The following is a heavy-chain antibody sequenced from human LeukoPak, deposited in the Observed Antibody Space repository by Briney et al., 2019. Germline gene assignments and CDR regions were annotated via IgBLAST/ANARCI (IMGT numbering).Heavy chain of an antibody. Sequence: GGSLRLSCAASGFTFSNYAMSWVRQAPGKGLEWVSAFSGSGGSTYYADSVKGRFTISRDNCENTLYLQMYSLRVEDTAVYYCAKGDPSYLSPIDYWGQGTLVTVSS. CDR3: AKGDPSYLSPIDY. CDR1: GFTFSNYA. D-gene: IGHD1-26*01. CDR2: FSGSGGST. V-gene: IGHV3-23*01. J-gene: IGHJ4*02.